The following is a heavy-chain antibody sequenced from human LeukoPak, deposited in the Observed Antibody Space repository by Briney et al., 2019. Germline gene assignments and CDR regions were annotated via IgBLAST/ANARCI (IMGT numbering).Heavy chain of an antibody. Sequence: SVKVSCKASGGTFSSYAISWVRQAPGQGLEWMGGIIPIFGTANYAQKFQGRVTITADESTSTAYMELSSLKSEDTAVYYCARDDNYDFWSGYRARQYYYYGMDVWGQGTTVTVSS. CDR2: IIPIFGTA. CDR3: ARDDNYDFWSGYRARQYYYYGMDV. V-gene: IGHV1-69*13. CDR1: GGTFSSYA. D-gene: IGHD3-3*01. J-gene: IGHJ6*02.